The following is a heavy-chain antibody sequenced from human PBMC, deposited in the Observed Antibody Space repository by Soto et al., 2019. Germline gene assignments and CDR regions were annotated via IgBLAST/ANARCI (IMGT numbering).Heavy chain of an antibody. CDR2: IYHSGTT. CDR1: GDSISRGGYY. J-gene: IGHJ4*02. D-gene: IGHD2-15*01. V-gene: IGHV4-31*03. CDR3: ARAAHMRGGPPDY. Sequence: PSETLSLTCSVSGDSISRGGYYWTWIRQRPGKALEWIGYIYHSGTTYYNPSLKSRLHMSVDTSENQFSLKLSSVTAADTAVYFCARAAHMRGGPPDYWGQGTLVTVSS.